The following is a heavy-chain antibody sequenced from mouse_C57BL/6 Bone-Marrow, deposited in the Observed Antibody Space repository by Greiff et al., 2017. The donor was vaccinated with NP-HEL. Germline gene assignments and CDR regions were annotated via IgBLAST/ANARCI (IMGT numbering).Heavy chain of an antibody. CDR1: GFNIKDDY. CDR3: TSLYYSNLGYAMDY. V-gene: IGHV14-4*01. D-gene: IGHD2-5*01. CDR2: IDPENGDT. Sequence: VQLQQSGAELVRPGASVKLSCTASGFNIKDDYMHWVKQRPEQGLEWIGWIDPENGDTEYASKFQGKATITADTSSNTAYLQLSSLTSEDTAVYYCTSLYYSNLGYAMDYWGQGTSVTVSS. J-gene: IGHJ4*01.